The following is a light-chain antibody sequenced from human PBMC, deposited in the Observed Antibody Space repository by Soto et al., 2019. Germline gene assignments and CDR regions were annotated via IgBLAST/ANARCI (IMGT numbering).Light chain of an antibody. CDR2: DNN. V-gene: IGLV1-51*01. CDR3: GTWDSSLSAGYV. CDR1: SSNIGNNY. Sequence: AQPPSVSAAPGQKVTISCSGSSSNIGNNYVSWYQQLPGTAPKLLIYDNNKRPSGIPDRFSGSKSGTSATLGITGLQTGDEADYYCGTWDSSLSAGYVFGTGTKVTVL. J-gene: IGLJ1*01.